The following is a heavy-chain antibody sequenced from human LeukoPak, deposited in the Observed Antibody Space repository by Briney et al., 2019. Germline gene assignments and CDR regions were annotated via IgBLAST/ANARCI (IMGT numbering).Heavy chain of an antibody. V-gene: IGHV4-30-2*01. Sequence: SQTLSLTCAVSGGSISSGAYSWSWIRQPPGKGLEWIGYIFHSVSTYSNPSLKSRVTISLDRSKNQFSLKLNSVTAADTAVYYCARGRTGYARFQHWGQGTLVTVSS. J-gene: IGHJ1*01. CDR1: GGSISSGAYS. D-gene: IGHD3/OR15-3a*01. CDR2: IFHSVST. CDR3: ARGRTGYARFQH.